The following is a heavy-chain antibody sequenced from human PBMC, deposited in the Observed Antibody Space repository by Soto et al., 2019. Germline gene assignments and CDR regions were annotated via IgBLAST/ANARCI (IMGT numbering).Heavy chain of an antibody. CDR3: AKGGGMGIAAAWRDYYYYGMDV. J-gene: IGHJ6*02. CDR2: ISGSGGST. Sequence: GGSLRLSCAASGFTFSSYAMSWVRQAPGKGLEWVSAISGSGGSTYYADSVKGRFTISRDNSKNTLYLQMNSLRAEDTAVYYCAKGGGMGIAAAWRDYYYYGMDVWGQGTTVTVSS. D-gene: IGHD6-13*01. V-gene: IGHV3-23*01. CDR1: GFTFSSYA.